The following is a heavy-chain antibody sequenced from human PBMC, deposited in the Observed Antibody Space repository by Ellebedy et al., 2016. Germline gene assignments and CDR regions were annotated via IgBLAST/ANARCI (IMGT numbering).Heavy chain of an antibody. Sequence: GESLKISXKASGYKFTSSWIGWVRQMPGKGLEWLGIIYPGDSDTRVSPSFEGQVSISADKYHNTIYLRWSSLKASDTAIYYCARHTLNNDYPAAALDSWGQGTLVTVSS. V-gene: IGHV5-51*01. CDR2: IYPGDSDT. CDR3: ARHTLNNDYPAAALDS. CDR1: GYKFTSSW. D-gene: IGHD3-16*01. J-gene: IGHJ4*02.